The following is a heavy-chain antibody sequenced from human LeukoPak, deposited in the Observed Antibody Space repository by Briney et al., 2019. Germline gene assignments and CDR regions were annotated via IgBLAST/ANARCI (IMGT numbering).Heavy chain of an antibody. D-gene: IGHD3-22*01. V-gene: IGHV3-23*01. Sequence: GGSLRLSCAASGFTFSSYAMSWVRQAPGKGLEWVSAISGSGGSTYYADSVKGRFTISRDNSKNTLYLQMNSLRAEDTAVYYCAKGEGSIGDYYDSSGYYWYFQHWGQGTLVTVSS. J-gene: IGHJ1*01. CDR1: GFTFSSYA. CDR2: ISGSGGST. CDR3: AKGEGSIGDYYDSSGYYWYFQH.